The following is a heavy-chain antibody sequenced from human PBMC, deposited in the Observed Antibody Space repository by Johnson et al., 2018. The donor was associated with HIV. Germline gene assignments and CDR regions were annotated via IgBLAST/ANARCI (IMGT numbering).Heavy chain of an antibody. V-gene: IGHV3-7*01. CDR3: ARDGVVVVPGGWGAFDI. J-gene: IGHJ3*02. D-gene: IGHD2-15*01. CDR2: IKQDGSEK. CDR1: GFTFHDYG. Sequence: VQLVESWGCVVRPGGSLRLSCAASGFTFHDYGMNWVRQTPGKGLEWVANIKQDGSEKYYVDSVKGRFTISRDNAKNSLYLQMNSLRADDTAVYYCARDGVVVVPGGWGAFDIWGQGTLVTVSS.